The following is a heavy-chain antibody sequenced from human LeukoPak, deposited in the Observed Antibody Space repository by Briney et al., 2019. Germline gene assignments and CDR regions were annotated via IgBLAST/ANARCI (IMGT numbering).Heavy chain of an antibody. Sequence: GGTLRLSCAASGFIFSDYGMSWVRQAPGKGLEWVSTIGGRGGSTYYADSVKGRFTISRDNSKNTLYLQMNSLRAEDTAVYYCANPPTVTSFDHWGQGTLVTISS. CDR2: IGGRGGST. D-gene: IGHD4-11*01. CDR1: GFIFSDYG. V-gene: IGHV3-23*01. J-gene: IGHJ4*02. CDR3: ANPPTVTSFDH.